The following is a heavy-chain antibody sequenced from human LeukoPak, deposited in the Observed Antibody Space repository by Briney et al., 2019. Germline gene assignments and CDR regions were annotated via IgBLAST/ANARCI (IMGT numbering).Heavy chain of an antibody. V-gene: IGHV3-30*02. Sequence: GGSLRLSCAASGFTFSSYGMHWVRQAPGKGLEWVAFIRYDGSNKYYADSVKGRFTISRDNSKNSLYLQMNSLRAEDTAVYYCAKMNGYSSGWYFRDYWGQGTLVTVSS. CDR2: IRYDGSNK. D-gene: IGHD6-19*01. CDR3: AKMNGYSSGWYFRDY. CDR1: GFTFSSYG. J-gene: IGHJ4*02.